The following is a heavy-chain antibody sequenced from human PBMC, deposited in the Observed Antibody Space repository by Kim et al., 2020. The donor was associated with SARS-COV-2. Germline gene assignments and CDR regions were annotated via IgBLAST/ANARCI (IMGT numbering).Heavy chain of an antibody. J-gene: IGHJ4*02. Sequence: SQKFQGRVTITRDTSASTAYMELSSLRSEDTAVYYCAREDYSSSWYYFDYWGQGTLVTVSS. V-gene: IGHV1-3*01. CDR3: AREDYSSSWYYFDY. D-gene: IGHD6-13*01.